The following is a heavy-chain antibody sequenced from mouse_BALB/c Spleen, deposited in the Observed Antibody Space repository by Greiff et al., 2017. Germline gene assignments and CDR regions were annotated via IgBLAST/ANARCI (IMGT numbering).Heavy chain of an antibody. Sequence: DVKLQESGPGLVKPSQSLSLTCTVTGYSITSDYAWNWIRQFPGNKLEWMGYISYSGSTSYNPSLKSRISITRDTSKNQFFLQLNSVTTEDTATYYCAGYGNYGLFAYWGQGTLVTVSA. V-gene: IGHV3-2*02. CDR1: GYSITSDYA. D-gene: IGHD2-10*02. CDR2: ISYSGST. CDR3: AGYGNYGLFAY. J-gene: IGHJ3*01.